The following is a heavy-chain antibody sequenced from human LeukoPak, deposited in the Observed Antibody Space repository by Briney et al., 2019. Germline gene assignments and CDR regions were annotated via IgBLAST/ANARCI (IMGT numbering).Heavy chain of an antibody. Sequence: SETLSLTCAVYGGSFSGYYWSWIRQPPGKGLEWIGEINHSGSTNYNPSLKSRVTISVDTSKNQFSLKLSSVTAADTAVYYCARGITMVRGVIPKDDYWGQGTLVTVPS. D-gene: IGHD3-10*01. CDR1: GGSFSGYY. J-gene: IGHJ4*02. CDR3: ARGITMVRGVIPKDDY. V-gene: IGHV4-34*01. CDR2: INHSGST.